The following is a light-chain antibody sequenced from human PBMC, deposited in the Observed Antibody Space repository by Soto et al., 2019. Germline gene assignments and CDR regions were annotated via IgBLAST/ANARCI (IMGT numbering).Light chain of an antibody. CDR2: DVS. Sequence: QSVLTQARSVSGSPGQSVTISCTGTSSDVGGYNYVSWYQQYPGKAPKLMIYDVSKRPSGVPDRFSGSKSGNTASLTISGLQAEDEADYYCCSYAGSYTYVFGGGTKVTVL. J-gene: IGLJ3*02. V-gene: IGLV2-11*01. CDR1: SSDVGGYNY. CDR3: CSYAGSYTYV.